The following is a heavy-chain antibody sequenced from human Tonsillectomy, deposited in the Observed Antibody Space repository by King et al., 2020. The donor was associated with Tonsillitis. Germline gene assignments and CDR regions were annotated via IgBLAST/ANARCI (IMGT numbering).Heavy chain of an antibody. D-gene: IGHD5-18*01. J-gene: IGHJ4*02. CDR2: ISWHSASI. CDR1: GFTFDDYA. CDR3: AKDMPAYTYGRDFDY. Sequence: VQLVESGGGLVQPGRSLRLSCAASGFTFDDYAMHWVRQAPGKGLEWVSGISWHSASIDYADSVTGRFTISRDNAKNSLYLQMNSLRPEDTALYYCAKDMPAYTYGRDFDYWGQGTLVTVSS. V-gene: IGHV3-9*01.